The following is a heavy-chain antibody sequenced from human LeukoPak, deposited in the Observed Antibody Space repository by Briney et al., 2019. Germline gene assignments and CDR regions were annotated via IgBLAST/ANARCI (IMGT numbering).Heavy chain of an antibody. D-gene: IGHD3-10*01. CDR2: IRSKAYGGTT. CDR3: TRGGRGGYYYYYYMDV. J-gene: IGHJ6*03. Sequence: GGSLRLSCAASGFTFSDYAMSWVRQAPGKGLEWVGFIRSKAYGGTTEYAASVKGRFTISRDDSKSIAYLQMNSLKTEDTAVYYCTRGGRGGYYYYYYMDVWGKGTTVTISS. V-gene: IGHV3-49*04. CDR1: GFTFSDYA.